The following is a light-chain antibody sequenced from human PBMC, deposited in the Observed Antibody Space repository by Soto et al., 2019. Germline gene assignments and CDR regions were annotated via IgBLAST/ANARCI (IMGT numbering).Light chain of an antibody. V-gene: IGLV2-14*01. CDR2: DVT. Sequence: QSVLAQPASVSGAPGKSITISCTGTNSDVGGYNAVSWYQQHPGKAPKLMIYDVTNRPSGASNRFSGSKSGNTASLTISGLQAEDEADYYCGSYETGGAYVFGPGTKVTVL. CDR3: GSYETGGAYV. J-gene: IGLJ1*01. CDR1: NSDVGGYNA.